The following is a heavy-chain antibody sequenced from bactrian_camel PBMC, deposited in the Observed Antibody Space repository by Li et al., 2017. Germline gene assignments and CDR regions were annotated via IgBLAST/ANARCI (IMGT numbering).Heavy chain of an antibody. V-gene: IGHV3S40*01. Sequence: DVQLVESGGGSVQAGGSLRLSCSASGYTYSSYCMGWFRQAPGKEREGVAVIYRGGGRTVYADFVKGRFTISQDHNKNTVFLQMNNLEAEDTAMYYCAIGLHLEAMGSWADADFEYWGQGTQVTVS. CDR3: AIGLHLEAMGSWADADFEY. D-gene: IGHD3*01. J-gene: IGHJ6*01. CDR1: GYTYSSYC. CDR2: IYRGGGRT.